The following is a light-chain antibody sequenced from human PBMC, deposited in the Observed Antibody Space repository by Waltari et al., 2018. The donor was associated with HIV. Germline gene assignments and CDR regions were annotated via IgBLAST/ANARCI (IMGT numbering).Light chain of an antibody. V-gene: IGKV3-20*01. Sequence: IVLTQSPATLSLSPGERATLSFRARQSVSSSSLAWYQQKPGQAPRLLIYGAASRATGIPDRFSGSGSGTDFTLTISRLEPEDVAVYYCQQFGSSPPYTFGQGTKLEIK. CDR1: QSVSSSS. J-gene: IGKJ2*01. CDR3: QQFGSSPPYT. CDR2: GAA.